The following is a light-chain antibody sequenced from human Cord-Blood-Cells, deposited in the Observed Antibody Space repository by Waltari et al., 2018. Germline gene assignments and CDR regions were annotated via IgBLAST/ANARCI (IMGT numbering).Light chain of an antibody. CDR1: QSVSSSY. V-gene: IGKV3-20*01. CDR2: GAS. Sequence: EIVLTQSPGTLSLSPWERATLSCRASQSVSSSYLAWYQQKPDQAPRLLIYGASSRATGIPDRFSGSGSGTDFTLTISRLEPEDFAVYYCQQYGSSPTFGGGTKVEIK. J-gene: IGKJ4*01. CDR3: QQYGSSPT.